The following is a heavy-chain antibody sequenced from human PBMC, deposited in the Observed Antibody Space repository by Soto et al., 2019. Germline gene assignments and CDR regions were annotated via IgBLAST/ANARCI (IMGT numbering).Heavy chain of an antibody. V-gene: IGHV3-7*01. Sequence: EVQLVESGGGLVQPGGSLRLSCTASGFSFKDYWMTWVRQAPEKGLEWVANIKQDGSEKYYADSVKGRFTIFRDNAEKPLYLQMNSLGAEDTAVYYCARETSAGSFWGQGTLVTVSS. CDR3: ARETSAGSF. CDR1: GFSFKDYW. J-gene: IGHJ4*02. D-gene: IGHD2-15*01. CDR2: IKQDGSEK.